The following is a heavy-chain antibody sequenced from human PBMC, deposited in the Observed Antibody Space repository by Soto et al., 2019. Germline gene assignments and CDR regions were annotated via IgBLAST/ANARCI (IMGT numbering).Heavy chain of an antibody. CDR1: GFTFSSYA. J-gene: IGHJ4*02. D-gene: IGHD3-22*01. V-gene: IGHV3-23*01. CDR3: AKSLTTYYYDSSGYYFDY. CDR2: ISYSGVST. Sequence: PGGSLRLSCAASGFTFSSYAMTWVRQAPGKGLEWVSAISYSGVSTYYADSVKGRFTIFRDSSENTLSLQMNSLRVDYTAVYYCAKSLTTYYYDSSGYYFDYWGQGTLVTVS.